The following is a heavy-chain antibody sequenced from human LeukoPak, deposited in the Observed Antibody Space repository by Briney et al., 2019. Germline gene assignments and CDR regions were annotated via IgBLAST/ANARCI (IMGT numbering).Heavy chain of an antibody. CDR1: GFTFSSYA. Sequence: GRSLRLSCAASGFTFSSYAMHWVRQAPGKGLEWVAVISYDGSNKYYADSVKGRFTNSRDNSKNTLYLQMNSLRAEDTAVYYCARDKFRRRSSGYSRILDYWGQGTLVTVSS. CDR2: ISYDGSNK. J-gene: IGHJ4*02. D-gene: IGHD3-22*01. V-gene: IGHV3-30*04. CDR3: ARDKFRRRSSGYSRILDY.